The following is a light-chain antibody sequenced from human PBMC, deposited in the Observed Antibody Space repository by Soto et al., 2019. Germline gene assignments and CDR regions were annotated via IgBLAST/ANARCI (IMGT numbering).Light chain of an antibody. CDR1: QDISSY. CDR2: AAS. CDR3: QKYEGDPFT. J-gene: IGKJ3*01. V-gene: IGKV1-27*01. Sequence: DIQMTQSPSSLSASVGDRVTITCRASQDISSYLAWYQQKPGKVPQLLIYAASTVHSGVPSRFSGSGSGTXXPLTISSLQPEDVATYYCQKYEGDPFTFGPGTKVEIK.